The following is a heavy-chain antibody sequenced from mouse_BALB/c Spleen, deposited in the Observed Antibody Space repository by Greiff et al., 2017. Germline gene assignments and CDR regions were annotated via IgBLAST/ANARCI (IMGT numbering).Heavy chain of an antibody. CDR3: ARGRITTARFDY. D-gene: IGHD1-2*01. CDR1: GYTFTDYA. J-gene: IGHJ2*01. CDR2: ISTYYGDA. Sequence: VKLQESGAELVRPGVSVKISCKGSGYTFTDYAMHWVKQSHAKSLEWIGVISTYYGDASYNQKFKGKATMTVDKSSSTAYMELARLTSEDSAIYYCARGRITTARFDYWGQGTTLTVSS. V-gene: IGHV1S137*01.